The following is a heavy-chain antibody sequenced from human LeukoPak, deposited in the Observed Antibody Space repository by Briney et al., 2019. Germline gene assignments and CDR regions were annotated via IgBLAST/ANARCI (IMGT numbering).Heavy chain of an antibody. J-gene: IGHJ5*02. V-gene: IGHV3-23*01. CDR3: ARLPTVINGYFDP. Sequence: LSGGSLRLSCAASGFTFSSYAMSWVRQAPGKGLEWVSVISGGGGSTYYADSLKGRFTISRDNSKNTLYLQMNSLRAEDTAFYFCARLPTVINGYFDPWGQGALVTVSS. D-gene: IGHD5-24*01. CDR2: ISGGGGST. CDR1: GFTFSSYA.